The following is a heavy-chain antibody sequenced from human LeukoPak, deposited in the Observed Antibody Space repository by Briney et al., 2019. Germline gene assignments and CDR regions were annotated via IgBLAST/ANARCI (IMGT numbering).Heavy chain of an antibody. CDR1: GFTFSSYA. Sequence: GGSLRLSCAASGFTFSSYAMSWVRQAPGKGLEWVSAISGSGGSTYYADSVKGRFTIPRDNSKNTLYLQMNSLRAEDTAVYYCAESFPGAAAGKKLGYWGQGTLVTVSS. CDR2: ISGSGGST. J-gene: IGHJ4*02. D-gene: IGHD6-13*01. V-gene: IGHV3-23*01. CDR3: AESFPGAAAGKKLGY.